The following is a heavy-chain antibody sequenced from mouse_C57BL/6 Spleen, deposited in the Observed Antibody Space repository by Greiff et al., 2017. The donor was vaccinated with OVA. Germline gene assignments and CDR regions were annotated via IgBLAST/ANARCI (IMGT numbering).Heavy chain of an antibody. V-gene: IGHV14-3*01. CDR3: ARWGTTVYFDY. CDR2: FDPANGNT. J-gene: IGHJ2*01. D-gene: IGHD1-1*01. CDR1: GFYIKNTY. Sequence: EVQLQQSVAELVRPGASVKLSCTASGFYIKNTYMHWVKQRPEQGLEWIGRFDPANGNTKYAPKFQGKATITADTSSNTAYLQLSSLTSEDNAIYYCARWGTTVYFDYWGQGTTLTVSS.